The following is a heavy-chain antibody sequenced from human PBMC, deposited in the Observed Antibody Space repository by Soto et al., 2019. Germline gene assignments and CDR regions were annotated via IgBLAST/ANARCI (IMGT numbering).Heavy chain of an antibody. CDR3: ARDHTYCSSTSCYSFYYYGMDV. CDR1: GYTFTSYY. CDR2: INPSGGST. D-gene: IGHD2-2*01. Sequence: QVQLVQSGVEVKKPGASVKVSCKASGYTFTSYYMHWVRQAPGQGLEWMGIINPSGGSTSYAQKFQGRVTMTRDTSTSTVYMELSSLRSEDTAVYYCARDHTYCSSTSCYSFYYYGMDVWGQGTTVTVSS. V-gene: IGHV1-46*01. J-gene: IGHJ6*02.